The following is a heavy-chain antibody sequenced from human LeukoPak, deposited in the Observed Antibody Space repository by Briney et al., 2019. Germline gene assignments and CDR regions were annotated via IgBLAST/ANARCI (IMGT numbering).Heavy chain of an antibody. CDR2: INHSGST. Sequence: SETLSLTCAVYGGSFSGYYWSWIRQPPGKGLEWIGEINHSGSTNYNPSLKSRVTISVDTSKNQFSLKLSSVTAADTAVYYCARGPKSSGYYPFRYGMDVWGQGTTVTVSS. J-gene: IGHJ6*02. CDR1: GGSFSGYY. D-gene: IGHD3-22*01. V-gene: IGHV4-34*01. CDR3: ARGPKSSGYYPFRYGMDV.